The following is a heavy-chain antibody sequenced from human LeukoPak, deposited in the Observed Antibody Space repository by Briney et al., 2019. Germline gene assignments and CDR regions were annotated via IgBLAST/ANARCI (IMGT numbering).Heavy chain of an antibody. CDR3: ARDEMEHHGSYYDF. CDR1: GYSIGIGYY. Sequence: SETLSLTCTVSGYSIGIGYYWGWLRQSPGKWLEWIGSIYHSGATYYNPSLQSRVTMSVDTSKNQFSLNLSSVTAADTAVYYCARDEMEHHGSYYDFWGQGTLVSVSS. J-gene: IGHJ4*02. V-gene: IGHV4-38-2*02. D-gene: IGHD1/OR15-1a*01. CDR2: IYHSGAT.